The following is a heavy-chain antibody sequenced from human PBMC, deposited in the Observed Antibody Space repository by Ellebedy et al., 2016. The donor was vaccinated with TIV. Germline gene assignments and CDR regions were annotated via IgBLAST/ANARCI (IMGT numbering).Heavy chain of an antibody. CDR2: IGAYNGNT. CDR3: ARGLWFGELDV. J-gene: IGHJ6*02. Sequence: AASVKVSCKASGYGLTSNGISWVRQAPGQGLEWMGWIGAYNGNTNYAQKFQGRVTMTTDTSTSTVYMDLRSLRSDDTAVYYCARGLWFGELDVWGQGTTVTASS. V-gene: IGHV1-18*01. CDR1: GYGLTSNG. D-gene: IGHD3-10*01.